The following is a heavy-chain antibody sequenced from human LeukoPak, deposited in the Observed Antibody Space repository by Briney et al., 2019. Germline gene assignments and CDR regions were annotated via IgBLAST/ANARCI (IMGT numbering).Heavy chain of an antibody. D-gene: IGHD4/OR15-4a*01. CDR2: ISSSGPTI. CDR1: GFSFSSFS. Sequence: GGSLRLSCAASGFSFSSFSMNWVRQAPGKGLEWISYISSSGPTIYYADSVKGRFTISRDNAKNSVYLQMNSLRAEDTAVYYCARRAGAYSHPYDYWGQGTLVTVSS. J-gene: IGHJ4*02. V-gene: IGHV3-48*01. CDR3: ARRAGAYSHPYDY.